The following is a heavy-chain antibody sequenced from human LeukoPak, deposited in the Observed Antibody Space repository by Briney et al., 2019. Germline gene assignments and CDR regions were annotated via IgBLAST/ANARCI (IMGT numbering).Heavy chain of an antibody. D-gene: IGHD3-10*01. J-gene: IGHJ4*02. CDR1: GGSISSGGYY. CDR3: ARDEPDYYGSGSYFDY. Sequence: PSETLSLTCTVSGGSISSGGYYWSWIRQPAGKGLEWIGRIYTSGSTNYNPSLKSRATISVDTSKNQFSLKLSSVTAADTAVYYCARDEPDYYGSGSYFDYWGQGTLVTVSS. V-gene: IGHV4-61*02. CDR2: IYTSGST.